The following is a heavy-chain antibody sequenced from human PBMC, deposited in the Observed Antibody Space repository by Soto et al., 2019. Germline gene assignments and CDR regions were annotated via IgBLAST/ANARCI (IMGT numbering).Heavy chain of an antibody. V-gene: IGHV3-7*01. CDR1: GFTFSSYW. D-gene: IGHD2-15*01. CDR3: ATYCSGGSCYYYYYYGMDV. J-gene: IGHJ6*02. CDR2: IKQDGSEK. Sequence: EVQLVESGGGLVQPGGSLRLSCAASGFTFSSYWMSWVRQAPGKGLEWVANIKQDGSEKYYVDSVKGRFTISRDNARNSLYLQMSGPGAEVTAVYYCATYCSGGSCYYYYYYGMDVWGQGTTVTVSS.